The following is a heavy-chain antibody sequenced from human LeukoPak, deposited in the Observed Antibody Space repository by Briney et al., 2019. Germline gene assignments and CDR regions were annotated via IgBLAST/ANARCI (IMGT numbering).Heavy chain of an antibody. CDR1: GGSISSGDYY. V-gene: IGHV4-30-4*08. CDR2: IYYSGST. D-gene: IGHD3-10*01. J-gene: IGHJ3*02. Sequence: PSETLSLTCTVSGGSISSGDYYWSWIRQPPGKGLEWIGYIYYSGSTYYNPSLKSRVIISVDTSKNQSSLKLSSVTAADTAVYYCARDQRGTDAFDIWGQGTMVTVSS. CDR3: ARDQRGTDAFDI.